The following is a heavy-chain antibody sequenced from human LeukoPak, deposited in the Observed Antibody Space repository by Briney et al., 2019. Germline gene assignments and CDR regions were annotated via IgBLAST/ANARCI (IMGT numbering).Heavy chain of an antibody. V-gene: IGHV4-34*01. D-gene: IGHD3-22*01. Sequence: SETLSLTCAVYGGSFSGYYWSWIRQPPGKGLEWIGEINHSGSTNYNPSLKSRVTISVDTSKNQFSLKLSSVTAADTAVYYCAGTDSSGSYTPFDYWGQGTLVTVSS. J-gene: IGHJ4*02. CDR1: GGSFSGYY. CDR3: AGTDSSGSYTPFDY. CDR2: INHSGST.